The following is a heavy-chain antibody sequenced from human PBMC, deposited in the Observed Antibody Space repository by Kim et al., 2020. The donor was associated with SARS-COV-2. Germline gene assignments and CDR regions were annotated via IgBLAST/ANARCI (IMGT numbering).Heavy chain of an antibody. CDR3: ARDGRLRNPPVSFYYYYGMDV. D-gene: IGHD5-12*01. CDR1: GFTFSSYS. CDR2: ISSSSSYI. V-gene: IGHV3-21*01. J-gene: IGHJ6*02. Sequence: GGSLRLSCAASGFTFSSYSMNWVRQAPGKGLEWVSSISSSSSYIYYADSVKGRFTISRDNAKNSLYLQMNSLRAEDTAVYYCARDGRLRNPPVSFYYYYGMDVWGQGTTVTVSS.